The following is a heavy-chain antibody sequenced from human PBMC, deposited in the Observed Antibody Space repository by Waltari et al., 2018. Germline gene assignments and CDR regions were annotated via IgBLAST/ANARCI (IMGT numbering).Heavy chain of an antibody. J-gene: IGHJ4*02. CDR1: GGSFSDYY. D-gene: IGHD2-2*01. V-gene: IGHV4-34*01. CDR3: ARGKGGSSSRCWFCRLRHFDY. Sequence: QVQLHQWGAGRLRPSDTLSLSCAVSGGSFSDYYWSWIRQPPGKGLEWIGEINHNGTTHSNPSRRGRVTMSVDTSKDQFCLNLTSVTAADTAVYYCARGKGGSSSRCWFCRLRHFDYWGQGNLVAVS. CDR2: INHNGTT.